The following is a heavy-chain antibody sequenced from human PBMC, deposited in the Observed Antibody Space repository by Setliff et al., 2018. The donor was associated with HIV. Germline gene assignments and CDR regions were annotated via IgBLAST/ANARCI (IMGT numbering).Heavy chain of an antibody. CDR1: GGSVSSGSYY. J-gene: IGHJ6*03. V-gene: IGHV4-61*01. CDR3: ARVNEPGHSYGPYYYYYVDV. CDR2: IYYSGST. Sequence: PSETLSLTCTVSGGSVSSGSYYWSWIRQPPGKGLEWIGYIYYSGSTNYNPSLKSRVTISVDTSKNQFSLRLNSVTAEDTAVFYCARVNEPGHSYGPYYYYYVDVWGKGTTVTVSS. D-gene: IGHD5-18*01.